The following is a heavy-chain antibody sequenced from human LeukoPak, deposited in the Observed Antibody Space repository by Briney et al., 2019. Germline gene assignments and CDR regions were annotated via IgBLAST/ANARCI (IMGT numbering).Heavy chain of an antibody. V-gene: IGHV4-59*01. D-gene: IGHD6-19*01. CDR1: GGSISSYY. Sequence: KPSETLSLTCTVSGGSISSYYWSWIRQPPGKGLEWIGYIYYSGSTNYNPSLKSRVTISVDTSKNQFSLKLSSVTAADTAVYYCAGEEWLAHWGQGTLVTVSS. J-gene: IGHJ4*02. CDR3: AGEEWLAH. CDR2: IYYSGST.